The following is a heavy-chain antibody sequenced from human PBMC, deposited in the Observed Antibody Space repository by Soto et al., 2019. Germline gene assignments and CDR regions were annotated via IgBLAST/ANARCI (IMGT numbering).Heavy chain of an antibody. CDR1: GLTFSGSA. Sequence: AGGSLSLSCAASGLTFSGSAIHWVRQASGKGLEWVGHIKSKTNSYATAYVASVTGRFTIARDDSKNTAYLQMNSLKTEDTAVHYCTSLSSDWYAPWGQGALVTVSS. CDR2: IKSKTNSYAT. D-gene: IGHD6-19*01. V-gene: IGHV3-73*01. CDR3: TSLSSDWYAP. J-gene: IGHJ5*02.